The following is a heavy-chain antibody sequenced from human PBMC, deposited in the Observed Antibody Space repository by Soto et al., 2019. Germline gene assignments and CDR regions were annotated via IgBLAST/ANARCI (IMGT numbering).Heavy chain of an antibody. D-gene: IGHD4-17*01. J-gene: IGHJ5*02. CDR2: LLRSGSSA. CDR3: AKDAISGDGIWLMDS. Sequence: GGSLRLSCAASGFTFRNYAMTWARQAPGKGLEWVSSLLRSGSSAYYADSVRGRFTISSDTSANSLYLQMDNLRAEDTAIYYCAKDAISGDGIWLMDSWGQGTVVTVSS. CDR1: GFTFRNYA. V-gene: IGHV3-23*01.